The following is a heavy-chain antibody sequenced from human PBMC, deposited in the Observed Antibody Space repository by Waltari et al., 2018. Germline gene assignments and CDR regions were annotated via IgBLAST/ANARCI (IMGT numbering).Heavy chain of an antibody. CDR2: IKHSGST. CDR1: GGSFSGYY. D-gene: IGHD1-1*01. Sequence: QVQLQQWGAGLLKPSETLSLTCAVYGGSFSGYYWSWIRQPPGKGLEWIGEIKHSGSTNYNPSLKSRVTISVDTSKNQFSLKLSSVTAADTAVYYCAIVRNRRSSFDYWGQGTLVTVSS. CDR3: AIVRNRRSSFDY. V-gene: IGHV4-34*01. J-gene: IGHJ4*02.